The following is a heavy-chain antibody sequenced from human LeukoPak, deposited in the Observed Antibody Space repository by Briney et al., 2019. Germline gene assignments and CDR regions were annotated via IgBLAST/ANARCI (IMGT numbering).Heavy chain of an antibody. CDR1: GFTFDNYA. CDR2: IRSKIYGGTT. CDR3: VRYSGDADY. Sequence: GRSLRLSCTASGFTFDNYAMSWFHQAPGKGLEWVGFIRSKIYGGTTEYAASVKGRFTISRDDSKSIAYLQMTSLKSEDTAVYYCVRYSGDADYWGQGTLVTVSS. V-gene: IGHV3-49*03. J-gene: IGHJ4*02. D-gene: IGHD5-12*01.